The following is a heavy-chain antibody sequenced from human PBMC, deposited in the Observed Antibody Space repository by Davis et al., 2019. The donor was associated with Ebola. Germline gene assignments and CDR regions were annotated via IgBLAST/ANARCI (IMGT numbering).Heavy chain of an antibody. CDR2: IYDHST. CDR3: ARDRDVFTGYPSHHFDK. Sequence: GESLKISCAASGFTVSSNHMSWVRQAPGKGLEWVSVIYDHSTAYADSVKGRLTISRDNSKNTLSLQMNSLRAEDTAVYYCARDRDVFTGYPSHHFDKWGQGTLVTVSS. J-gene: IGHJ4*02. D-gene: IGHD3-9*01. V-gene: IGHV3-66*02. CDR1: GFTVSSNH.